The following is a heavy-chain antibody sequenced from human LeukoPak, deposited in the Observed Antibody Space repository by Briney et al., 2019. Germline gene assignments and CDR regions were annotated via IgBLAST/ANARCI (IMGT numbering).Heavy chain of an antibody. V-gene: IGHV4-59*01. CDR1: GGSISSYF. CDR3: AKASVTTAVLFDS. D-gene: IGHD4-23*01. CDR2: ISNTGIT. Sequence: PSETLSLTCTVSGGSISSYFRNWIRQPPGQRLQWIGYISNTGITKYNPSLKSRVTISADTSKNQFSLILNSVTTADTAVYYCAKASVTTAVLFDSWGQGTLVAVSS. J-gene: IGHJ4*02.